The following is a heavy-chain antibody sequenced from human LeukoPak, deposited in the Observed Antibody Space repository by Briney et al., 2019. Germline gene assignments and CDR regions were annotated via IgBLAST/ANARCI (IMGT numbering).Heavy chain of an antibody. Sequence: GGSLRLSCAASGFTFSDYYMSWIRQAPGKGLEWVSYISSSGSTIYYADSVKGRFTISRDNAKNSLYLQMNSLRAEDTAVYYCARDPLTFGGPWGGSPHNWFDPWGQGTLVTVSS. CDR3: ARDPLTFGGPWGGSPHNWFDP. V-gene: IGHV3-11*01. CDR2: ISSSGSTI. CDR1: GFTFSDYY. J-gene: IGHJ5*02. D-gene: IGHD3-16*01.